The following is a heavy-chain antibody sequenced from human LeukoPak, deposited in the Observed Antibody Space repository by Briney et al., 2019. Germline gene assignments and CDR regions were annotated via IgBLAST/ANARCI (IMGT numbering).Heavy chain of an antibody. V-gene: IGHV3-23*01. CDR1: GFTFSSFA. CDR3: AKVSRGIVAAMDV. J-gene: IGHJ6*03. CDR2: ISGSGGAT. Sequence: GGSLRLSCAASGFTFSSFAMSWVRQAPGKGLEWVSAISGSGGATYYADSVKGRFTISRDNSKNTLYLQMNSLRAEDTAVYYCAKVSRGIVAAMDVWGKGTTVTVFS. D-gene: IGHD6-25*01.